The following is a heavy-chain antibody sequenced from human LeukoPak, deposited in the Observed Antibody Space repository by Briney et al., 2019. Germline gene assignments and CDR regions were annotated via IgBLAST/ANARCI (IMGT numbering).Heavy chain of an antibody. CDR2: IKSKPNGETT. D-gene: IGHD3-10*01. CDR3: TTGGLWFGDPQPY. J-gene: IGHJ4*02. V-gene: IGHV3-15*01. Sequence: PGGSLRLSCAAPGFTFSNAWMSWVRQAPGKGLEWVGRIKSKPNGETTDYAAPVKGRFTISRDDSKNTLYLQMNSLKTEDTAVYYCTTGGLWFGDPQPYWGQGTLVTVSS. CDR1: GFTFSNAW.